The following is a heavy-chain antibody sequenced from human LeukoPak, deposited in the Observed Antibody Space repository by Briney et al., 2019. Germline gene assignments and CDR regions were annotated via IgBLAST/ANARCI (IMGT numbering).Heavy chain of an antibody. J-gene: IGHJ6*03. CDR2: INPNSGGT. D-gene: IGHD6-13*01. Sequence: ASVKVSCKASGYTFTGYYMHWVRQAPGQGLEWMGWINPNSGGTNYAQKFQGRVTMTGDTSISTAYMELSRLRSDDTAVYYYARGSSPYSSSWYLLYYYYYYMDVWGKGTTVTVSS. CDR3: ARGSSPYSSSWYLLYYYYYYMDV. V-gene: IGHV1-2*02. CDR1: GYTFTGYY.